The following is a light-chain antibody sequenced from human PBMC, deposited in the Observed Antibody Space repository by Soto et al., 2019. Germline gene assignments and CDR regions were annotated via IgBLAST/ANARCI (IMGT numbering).Light chain of an antibody. CDR1: QGISSD. J-gene: IGKJ2*01. CDR3: QQFNSHLYT. V-gene: IGKV1-13*02. Sequence: AIQLTPPPSSLSASVGDRVTITCRASQGISSDLAWYQQKPGKAPKLLIYDASSLESGVPSRFSGSGAGTDFPLTISSLQHEDVATYYCQQFNSHLYTFGQGTKLEIK. CDR2: DAS.